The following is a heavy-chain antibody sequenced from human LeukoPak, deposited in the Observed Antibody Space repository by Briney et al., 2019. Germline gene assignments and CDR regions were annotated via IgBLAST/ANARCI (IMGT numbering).Heavy chain of an antibody. D-gene: IGHD5-24*01. V-gene: IGHV3-7*01. Sequence: PGGSLRLSCAASGFTFSSYSMNWVRQAPGKGLEWVANIKQDGSEKYYVDSVKGRFTISRDNAKNSLYLQMNSLRAEDTAVYYCARDRFVEMATMADYYYYMDVWGKGTTVTVSS. CDR1: GFTFSSYS. J-gene: IGHJ6*03. CDR3: ARDRFVEMATMADYYYYMDV. CDR2: IKQDGSEK.